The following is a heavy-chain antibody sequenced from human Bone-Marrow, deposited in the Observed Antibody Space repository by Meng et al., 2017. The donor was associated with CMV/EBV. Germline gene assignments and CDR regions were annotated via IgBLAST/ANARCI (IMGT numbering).Heavy chain of an antibody. CDR1: GGSISSSSYY. CDR2: IYHSGST. CDR3: ARPIVVVPAARAFDP. D-gene: IGHD2-2*01. J-gene: IGHJ5*02. Sequence: SETLSLTCTVSGGSISSSSYYWGWIRQPPGKGLEWIGEIYHSGSTNYNPSLKSRVTISVDKSKNQFSLKLSSVTAADTAVYYCARPIVVVPAARAFDPWGQGTLVTVSS. V-gene: IGHV4-39*07.